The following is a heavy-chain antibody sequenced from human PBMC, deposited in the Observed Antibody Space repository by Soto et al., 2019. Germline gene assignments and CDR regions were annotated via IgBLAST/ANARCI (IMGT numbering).Heavy chain of an antibody. Sequence: EVQLVESGGGLVKPGGSLRLSCAASGFTFSSYSMNWVRQAPGKGLEWVSSITGSSSYIYYADSVKGRFTISRDNAKNSLYRQMNSLRAEDKAGYYCARDVYYFDSSAYWAYWGQGTLVTVS. CDR1: GFTFSSYS. CDR2: ITGSSSYI. V-gene: IGHV3-21*02. D-gene: IGHD3-22*01. J-gene: IGHJ4*02. CDR3: ARDVYYFDSSAYWAY.